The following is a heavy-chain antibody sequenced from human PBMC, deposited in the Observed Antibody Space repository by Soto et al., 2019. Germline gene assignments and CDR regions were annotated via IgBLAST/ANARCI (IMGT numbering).Heavy chain of an antibody. CDR2: IIPLFGTT. Sequence: QVQLVQSGPEVRKPGSSVKVSCKASGGTFSRYAINWVRQAPGQGLEWMGGIIPLFGTTNYAQRFKGRGTITADESTSTAYMELSSLRSEDAAVYYGARASIHDNSWYFWFDPWGQGTLVTVSS. D-gene: IGHD6-13*01. J-gene: IGHJ5*02. CDR3: ARASIHDNSWYFWFDP. CDR1: GGTFSRYA. V-gene: IGHV1-69*01.